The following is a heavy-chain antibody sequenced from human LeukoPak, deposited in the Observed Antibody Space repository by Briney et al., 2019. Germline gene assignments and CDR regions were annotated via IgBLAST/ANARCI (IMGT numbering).Heavy chain of an antibody. D-gene: IGHD3-10*01. CDR2: IRSIGYGGTT. CDR3: TRVRSGNYFDY. J-gene: IGHJ4*02. V-gene: IGHV3-49*04. CDR1: GFTFGDHA. Sequence: GGSLRLSCSASGFTFGDHAMSWVRQAPGKGREWVGFIRSIGYGGTTEYAASVEGRFSLSRDDYKSFGYLQMSSLKADDTAVYCCTRVRSGNYFDYWGQGTLVTVSS.